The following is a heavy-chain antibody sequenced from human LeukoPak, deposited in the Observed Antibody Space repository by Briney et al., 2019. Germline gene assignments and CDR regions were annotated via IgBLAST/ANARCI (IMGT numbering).Heavy chain of an antibody. J-gene: IGHJ4*02. CDR1: GFTVSSNY. D-gene: IGHD3-10*01. V-gene: IGHV3-53*01. CDR2: INSGGST. CDR3: AREAGWVRGVIDY. Sequence: PGGSLRLSCAASGFTVSSNYMSGVRQAPGKGRGGVSVINSGGSTYYADSVKGRFTISRDNSKNPLYLQMNSLRAEDTAVYYCAREAGWVRGVIDYWGQGTLVTVSS.